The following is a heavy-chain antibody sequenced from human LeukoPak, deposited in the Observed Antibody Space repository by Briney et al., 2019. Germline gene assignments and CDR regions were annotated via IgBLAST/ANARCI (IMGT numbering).Heavy chain of an antibody. CDR1: GFTFSSYS. Sequence: GGTLRLSCAASGFTFSSYSMNWVRQAPGKGLEWVSYISIWCSTIYYAVPVKGRFTISRDNAKNLLDLQMNSLRDEDTAVYYCASDYGDPYYFDYWGQGTLVTVSS. CDR3: ASDYGDPYYFDY. D-gene: IGHD4-17*01. CDR2: ISIWCSTI. V-gene: IGHV3-48*02. J-gene: IGHJ4*02.